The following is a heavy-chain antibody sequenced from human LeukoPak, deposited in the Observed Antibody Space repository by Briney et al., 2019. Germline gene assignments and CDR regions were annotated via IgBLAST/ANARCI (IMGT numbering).Heavy chain of an antibody. CDR1: GFTFSSYS. CDR3: ARGSTRLSYYYMDV. CDR2: ISSSSSYI. D-gene: IGHD2-2*01. V-gene: IGHV3-21*01. J-gene: IGHJ6*03. Sequence: PGGSLRLSCAASGFTFSSYSMNWVRQAPGKGLEWVSSISSSSSYIYYADSVKGRFTISRDNSKNTLYLLMNSLRPQDTAVYYCARGSTRLSYYYMDVWGKGTTVTISS.